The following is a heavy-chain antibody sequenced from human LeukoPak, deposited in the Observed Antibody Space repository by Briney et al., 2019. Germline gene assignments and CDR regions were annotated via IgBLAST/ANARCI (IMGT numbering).Heavy chain of an antibody. D-gene: IGHD3-10*01. CDR2: ISWDGGST. Sequence: GGSLRLSCAASGFTFDDYAMHWVRHAPGKGLEWVSLISWDGGSTYYADSVKGRFTISRDNSKNTLYVQMNSLRAEDTAVYYCAKSAARNYYGSGSYLDSWGQGTLVTVSS. J-gene: IGHJ4*02. V-gene: IGHV3-43D*03. CDR3: AKSAARNYYGSGSYLDS. CDR1: GFTFDDYA.